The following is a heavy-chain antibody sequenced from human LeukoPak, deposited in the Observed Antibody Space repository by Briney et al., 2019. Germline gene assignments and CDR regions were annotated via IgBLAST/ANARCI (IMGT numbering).Heavy chain of an antibody. Sequence: SETLSLTCTVSGGSISSSSYYWGWIRQPPGKGLEWIGNIYYSGSTYYNPSLESRVTISVDTSKNQFSLKLSSVTAADTAVYYCARGPSWGWNFDCWGQGTLVTVSS. V-gene: IGHV4-39*01. J-gene: IGHJ4*02. D-gene: IGHD3-16*01. CDR1: GGSISSSSYY. CDR2: IYYSGST. CDR3: ARGPSWGWNFDC.